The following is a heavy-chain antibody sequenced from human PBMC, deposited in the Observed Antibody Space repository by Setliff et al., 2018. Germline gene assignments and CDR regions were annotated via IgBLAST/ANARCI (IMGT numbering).Heavy chain of an antibody. D-gene: IGHD1-1*01. CDR1: GGSISSGVYY. V-gene: IGHV4-39*01. Sequence: SETLSLTCTVSGGSISSGVYYWAWIRQPPGKGLEWIGRIYYRGDTYYNASLKGRLTISVDMAQNQFSLRLTSVTAADTAVYYCARTGTYRYFDYWGQGALVTVSS. CDR2: IYYRGDT. J-gene: IGHJ4*02. CDR3: ARTGTYRYFDY.